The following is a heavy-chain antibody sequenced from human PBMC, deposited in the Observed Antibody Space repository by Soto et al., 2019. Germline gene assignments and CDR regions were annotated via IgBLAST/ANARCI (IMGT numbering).Heavy chain of an antibody. CDR3: ARHPLQYQLLLAWFDP. D-gene: IGHD2-2*01. CDR2: IYYTGTT. CDR1: GGSISGGGYY. V-gene: IGHV4-30-4*08. Sequence: PSETLSLTCTVSGGSISGGGYYWSWIRQFPGKGLEWIGYIYYTGTTYYNPSLKSRLTLSVETSKNQFSLKLSSVTAADTAVYYCARHPLQYQLLLAWFDPWGQGTLVTVSS. J-gene: IGHJ5*02.